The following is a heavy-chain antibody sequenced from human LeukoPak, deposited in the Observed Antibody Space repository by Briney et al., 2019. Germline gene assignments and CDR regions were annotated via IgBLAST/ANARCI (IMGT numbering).Heavy chain of an antibody. CDR2: IYYSGST. CDR3: AKSDSSGFPHFDY. D-gene: IGHD3-22*01. Sequence: SETLSLTCTVSGGSISSYYWSWIRQPPGKGLEWIGYIYYSGSTNYNPSLKSRVTISVDTSKNQFSLKLSSVTAADTAVYYCAKSDSSGFPHFDYWGQGTLVTVSS. V-gene: IGHV4-59*01. CDR1: GGSISSYY. J-gene: IGHJ4*02.